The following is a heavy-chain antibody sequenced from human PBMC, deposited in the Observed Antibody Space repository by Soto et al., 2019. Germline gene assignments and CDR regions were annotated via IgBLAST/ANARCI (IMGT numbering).Heavy chain of an antibody. D-gene: IGHD3-3*01. CDR3: VRDAILRRPPLEVGFYYYYGMDV. J-gene: IGHJ6*02. V-gene: IGHV1-18*01. Sequence: QVHLVQSGAEVKKPGASVKVFCKASGYTFISYGISWVRQAPGQGLEWMGWISAKNGNTKYGQKFQDRGTMTTDTATSTAYMEVRSLRHDDTARYYCVRDAILRRPPLEVGFYYYYGMDVWGQGTTVTVSS. CDR2: ISAKNGNT. CDR1: GYTFISYG.